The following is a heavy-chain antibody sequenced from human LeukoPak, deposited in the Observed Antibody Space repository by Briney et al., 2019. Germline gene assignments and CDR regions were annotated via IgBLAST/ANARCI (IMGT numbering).Heavy chain of an antibody. CDR1: GGSLSSSSYY. CDR2: IYETGST. CDR3: ARETSQKGAHYMDV. V-gene: IGHV4-39*07. Sequence: KSSETLSLTCSVSGGSLSSSSYYWGWIRQPPGRGLEWIGNIYETGSTNYNPSLKSRVTISVDTSKNQFSLKLSSVTAADTAVYYCARETSQKGAHYMDVWGKGTTVTISS. J-gene: IGHJ6*03. D-gene: IGHD3-16*01.